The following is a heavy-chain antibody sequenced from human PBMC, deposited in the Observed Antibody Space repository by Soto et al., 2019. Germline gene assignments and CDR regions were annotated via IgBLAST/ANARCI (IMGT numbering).Heavy chain of an antibody. D-gene: IGHD1-26*01. CDR3: AAVSPVGATSSYNWFDP. CDR1: GFTFTSSA. Sequence: SVKVSCKASGFTFTSSAVQWVRLARGQRLEWVGWIVVGSGNTNYAQKFQERVTITRDMSTSTAYMELSSLRSEDTAVYYCAAVSPVGATSSYNWFDPWGQGTLVTVSS. V-gene: IGHV1-58*01. J-gene: IGHJ5*02. CDR2: IVVGSGNT.